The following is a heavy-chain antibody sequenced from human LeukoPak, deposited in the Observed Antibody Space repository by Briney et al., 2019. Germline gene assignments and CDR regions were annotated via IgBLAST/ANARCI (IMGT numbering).Heavy chain of an antibody. Sequence: GGSLRLSCAASGFSFSNYAMNWVRQAPGKGLEWVSSITKNSDSTYYADSVRGRFSISRDNSKNTLYLQMNSLRADDTAIYYCASITGATLFGYWGQGTLVTVSS. CDR1: GFSFSNYA. CDR2: ITKNSDST. J-gene: IGHJ4*02. D-gene: IGHD7-27*01. V-gene: IGHV3-23*01. CDR3: ASITGATLFGY.